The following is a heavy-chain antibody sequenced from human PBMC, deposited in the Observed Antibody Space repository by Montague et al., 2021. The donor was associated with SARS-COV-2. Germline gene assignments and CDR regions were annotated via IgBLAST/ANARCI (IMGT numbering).Heavy chain of an antibody. CDR1: GGSISSSSNY. CDR2: IYYSGST. V-gene: IGHV4-39*01. Sequence: SETLCLTCTVSGGSISSSSNYWGWIRQPPGKGLEWIGSIYYSGSTYYNSSLKSRVTISVDTSKNQFSLKLNSVTAADTAVYYCARLVWFGELSSENWFDPWGQGTLVTVSS. J-gene: IGHJ5*02. CDR3: ARLVWFGELSSENWFDP. D-gene: IGHD3-10*01.